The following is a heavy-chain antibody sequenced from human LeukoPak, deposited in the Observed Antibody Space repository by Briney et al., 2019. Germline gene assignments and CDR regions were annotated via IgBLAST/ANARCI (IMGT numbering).Heavy chain of an antibody. D-gene: IGHD3-10*01. CDR1: GFTFSSYG. J-gene: IGHJ4*02. CDR3: ARENYGSGRFDY. V-gene: IGHV3-30*02. CDR2: IRYDGSNK. Sequence: PGGSLRLSCAASGFTFSSYGMHWVRQAPGKGLEWVAFIRYDGSNKYYADSVKGRFTISRDNSKNTLYLQMNSLGAEDTAVYYCARENYGSGRFDYWGQGTLVTVSS.